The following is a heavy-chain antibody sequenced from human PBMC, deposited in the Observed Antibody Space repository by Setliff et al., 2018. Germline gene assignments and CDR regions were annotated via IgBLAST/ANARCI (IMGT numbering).Heavy chain of an antibody. V-gene: IGHV5-51*01. D-gene: IGHD2-2*01. CDR2: IYPGDSDT. CDR3: ARQGCGTTSCHSIDY. CDR1: GYRFSNYW. Sequence: GESLKISCKGSGYRFSNYWIGWVRQMPGKGLEWMGLIYPGDSDTRYSPPFQGQVTISADKAINTAYLQWTSLKVSDTAMYFCARQGCGTTSCHSIDYWGQGTLVTVSS. J-gene: IGHJ4*01.